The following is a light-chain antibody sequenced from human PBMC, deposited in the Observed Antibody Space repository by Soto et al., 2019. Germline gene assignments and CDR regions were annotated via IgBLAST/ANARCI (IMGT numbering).Light chain of an antibody. V-gene: IGKV1-8*01. Sequence: AIRMTQSPSSLSASTGDRVTITCRASQGISSYLAWYQQKPGKAPKLLIYAASTLQSEVPSRFSGSGSGTDFTLTISCLQSEDFATYYCQQYYSYPRTFGQGTKLEIK. J-gene: IGKJ2*02. CDR3: QQYYSYPRT. CDR2: AAS. CDR1: QGISSY.